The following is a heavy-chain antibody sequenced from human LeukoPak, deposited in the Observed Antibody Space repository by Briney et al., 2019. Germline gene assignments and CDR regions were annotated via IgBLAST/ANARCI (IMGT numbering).Heavy chain of an antibody. D-gene: IGHD3-9*01. CDR1: GFTVINNY. V-gene: IGHV3-66*01. J-gene: IGHJ6*02. CDR3: ARDGGSGTSTGYNGYYYYGMDV. Sequence: GGSLRLSCAASGFTVINNYMSRVRQAPGKGLEWVSLNYSGDSTYYADSVKGRFTISRDSSKNTVHLQMNSLRAEDTAVYYCARDGGSGTSTGYNGYYYYGMDVWGQGTTVTVSS. CDR2: NYSGDST.